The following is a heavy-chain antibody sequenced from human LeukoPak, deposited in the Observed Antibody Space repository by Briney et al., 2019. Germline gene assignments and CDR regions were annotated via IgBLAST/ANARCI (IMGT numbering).Heavy chain of an antibody. Sequence: PGRSLRLSCAASGFTFSAYGMHWVRQAPGKGLEWVAVISYDGSNEYYADSVKGRFTISRDNSKNTLYVQMNSLRAEDSAVYYCAKVIGDGTYYYFGVDVWGQGTTVTVSS. D-gene: IGHD3-22*01. CDR1: GFTFSAYG. CDR3: AKVIGDGTYYYFGVDV. V-gene: IGHV3-30*18. J-gene: IGHJ6*02. CDR2: ISYDGSNE.